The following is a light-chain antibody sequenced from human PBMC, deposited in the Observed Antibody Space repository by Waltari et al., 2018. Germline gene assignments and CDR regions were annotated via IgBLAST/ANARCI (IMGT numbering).Light chain of an antibody. CDR2: LGS. CDR1: QSLLHGNGLNY. J-gene: IGKJ3*01. CDR3: MQALQTPFI. Sequence: DIVMTQSPLSLPVTPGEPASISCRSSQSLLHGNGLNYLDCYLQKPGQSPQLLIYLGSNRASGVPDRISGSGSGTDFTLKISRVEADDVGVYYCMQALQTPFIFGPGTKLDVK. V-gene: IGKV2-28*01.